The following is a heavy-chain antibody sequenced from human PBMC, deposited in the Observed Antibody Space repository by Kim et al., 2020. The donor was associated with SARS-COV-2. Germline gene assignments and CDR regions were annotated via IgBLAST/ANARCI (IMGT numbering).Heavy chain of an antibody. CDR2: ISAYNGNT. CDR3: ARDRWAFGELLAGWFDP. Sequence: ASVKVSCKASGYTFTSYGISWVRQAPGQGLEWMGWISAYNGNTNYAQKLQGRVTMTTDTSTSTAYMELRSLRSDDTAVYYCARDRWAFGELLAGWFDPWGQGTLVTVSS. J-gene: IGHJ5*02. CDR1: GYTFTSYG. D-gene: IGHD3-10*01. V-gene: IGHV1-18*04.